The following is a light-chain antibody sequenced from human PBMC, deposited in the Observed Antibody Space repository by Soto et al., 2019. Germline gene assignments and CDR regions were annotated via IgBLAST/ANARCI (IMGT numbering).Light chain of an antibody. CDR3: SSYTTSNTWV. CDR2: DVS. J-gene: IGLJ3*02. V-gene: IGLV2-14*01. Sequence: QSALTQPASVSGSPGQSITLSCTGTSSDVGSYNYVSWYQQHPDKAPELMIYDVSNRPSGFSNRFSGSNSGNTASLTIAGLQAEDEADYYCSSYTTSNTWVFGGGTKLTVL. CDR1: SSDVGSYNY.